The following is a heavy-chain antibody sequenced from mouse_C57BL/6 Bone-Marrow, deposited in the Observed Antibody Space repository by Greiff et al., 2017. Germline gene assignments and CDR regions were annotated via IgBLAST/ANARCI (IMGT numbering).Heavy chain of an antibody. J-gene: IGHJ1*03. CDR1: GFTFSSYA. CDR2: ISDGGSYT. D-gene: IGHD2-5*01. CDR3: ARESNFLYWYFDV. V-gene: IGHV5-4*01. Sequence: VQLKESGGGLVKPGGSLKLSCAASGFTFSSYAMSWVRQTPEKRLEWVATISDGGSYTYYPDNVKGRFTISRDNAKNNLYLQMSHLKSEDTAMYYCARESNFLYWYFDVWGTGTTVTVSS.